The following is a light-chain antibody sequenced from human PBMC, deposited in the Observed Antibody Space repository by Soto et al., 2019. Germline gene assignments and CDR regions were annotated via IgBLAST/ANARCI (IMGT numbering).Light chain of an antibody. CDR2: EDN. Sequence: QSALTQPASVSGSAGQSITISCTGTSSDVGSYNLVSWYQQHPGKAPKLMIYEDNKRPSGVSNRFSGSKSGNTASLTISGFQAEDEADYYCCSYAGSSPYVFGTGTKLTVL. J-gene: IGLJ1*01. V-gene: IGLV2-23*01. CDR3: CSYAGSSPYV. CDR1: SSDVGSYNL.